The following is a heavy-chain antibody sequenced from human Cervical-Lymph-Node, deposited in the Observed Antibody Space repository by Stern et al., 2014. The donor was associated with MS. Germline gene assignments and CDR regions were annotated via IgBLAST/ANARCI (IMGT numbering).Heavy chain of an antibody. Sequence: EVQLLESGGGLVQPGGSLRLSCAASGFSFSSYSMNWVRQAPGKGLEWVSYISSSSSTIFYADSVKGRFTISRDNAKNSLFLQMNSLRAEDTAVYFCAREEDGSGTNWGQGTLVTVSS. J-gene: IGHJ4*02. D-gene: IGHD3-10*01. CDR3: AREEDGSGTN. V-gene: IGHV3-48*01. CDR1: GFSFSSYS. CDR2: ISSSSSTI.